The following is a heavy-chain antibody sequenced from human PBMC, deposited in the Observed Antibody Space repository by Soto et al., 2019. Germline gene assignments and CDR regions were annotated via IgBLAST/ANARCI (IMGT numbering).Heavy chain of an antibody. D-gene: IGHD3-3*01. Sequence: PSETLSLACPVSGDSISRRTLYWDWIRQSPGKGLECIGIVYFTGSTNYNPSLKSRVTMSVDRSRNQFSLQMSSLRADDTAVYYCARDGPHISIFGYGDYWGQGNLVTVSA. CDR1: GDSISRRTLY. CDR3: ARDGPHISIFGYGDY. V-gene: IGHV4-39*02. CDR2: VYFTGST. J-gene: IGHJ4*02.